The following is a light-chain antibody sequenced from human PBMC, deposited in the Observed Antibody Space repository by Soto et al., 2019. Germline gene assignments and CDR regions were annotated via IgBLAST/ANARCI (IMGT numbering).Light chain of an antibody. Sequence: IVLTQSPGTLSLSPGERATLSCRASQSVGRSTLAWYQQRPGQAPRLLIDDASSRATGIPDRLSGSGSGTDLTFTINGLKIEDFTVYYCQQYGDSPGAFGPGTKVDI. CDR2: DAS. V-gene: IGKV3-20*01. CDR3: QQYGDSPGA. J-gene: IGKJ3*01. CDR1: QSVGRST.